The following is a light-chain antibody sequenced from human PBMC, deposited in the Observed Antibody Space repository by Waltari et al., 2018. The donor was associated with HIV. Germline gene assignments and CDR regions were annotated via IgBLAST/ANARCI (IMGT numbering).Light chain of an antibody. CDR2: GAS. CDR3: QQYNKWPWT. J-gene: IGKJ1*01. CDR1: QSVSNN. V-gene: IGKV3-15*01. Sequence: EIVMTQSPATLSVSPGERATLSCRAGQSVSNNLAWFQQRPGQAPRLLISGASTRATDVSARFSGSGSGTEFTLTISSLQSEDFAIYYCQQYNKWPWTFGQGNKVEIK.